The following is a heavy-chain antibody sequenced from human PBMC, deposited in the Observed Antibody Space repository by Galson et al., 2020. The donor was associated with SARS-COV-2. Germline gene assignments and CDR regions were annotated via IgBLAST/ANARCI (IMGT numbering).Heavy chain of an antibody. CDR2: IYYSGST. V-gene: IGHV4-59*01. Sequence: SETLSLTCTVSGGPISSYYWSWIRQPPGKGLEWIGYIYYSGSTNYNPSLKSRVTISVDTSKNQFSLKLSSVTAADTAVYYCAREGRYCSSTSCYKDPPVFYYYYYMDVWGKGTTVTVSS. CDR1: GGPISSYY. CDR3: AREGRYCSSTSCYKDPPVFYYYYYMDV. J-gene: IGHJ6*03. D-gene: IGHD2-2*02.